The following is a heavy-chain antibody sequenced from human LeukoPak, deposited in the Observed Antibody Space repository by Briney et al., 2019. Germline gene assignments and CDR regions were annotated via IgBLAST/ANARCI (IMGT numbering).Heavy chain of an antibody. CDR3: ARVTPGDYFDY. CDR1: GFTVSSNY. D-gene: IGHD7-27*01. CDR2: IYSGGST. J-gene: IGHJ4*02. V-gene: IGHV3-53*04. Sequence: GGSLRLSCAASGFTVSSNYMSWVRQAPGKGLEWVSVIYSGGSTYYADSVKGRFTISRHNPKNTLHLQMNSLRAEDTAVYYCARVTPGDYFDYWGQGTLVTVSS.